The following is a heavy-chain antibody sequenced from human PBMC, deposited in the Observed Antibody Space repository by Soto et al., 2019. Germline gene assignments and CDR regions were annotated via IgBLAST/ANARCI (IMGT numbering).Heavy chain of an antibody. CDR1: GGSISSYY. J-gene: IGHJ4*02. CDR2: IYYSGST. Sequence: SETLSLTCTVSGGSISSYYWSWIRQPPGKGLEWIGYIYYSGSTNYNPSLKSRVTISVDTSKNQFSLKLSSVTAADTAVYYCARASQQLVLAGLFDYWGQGTLVTVPS. V-gene: IGHV4-59*01. CDR3: ARASQQLVLAGLFDY. D-gene: IGHD6-13*01.